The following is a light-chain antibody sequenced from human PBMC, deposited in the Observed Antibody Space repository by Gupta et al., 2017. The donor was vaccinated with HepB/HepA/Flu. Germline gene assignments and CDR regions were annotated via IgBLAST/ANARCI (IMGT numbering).Light chain of an antibody. CDR3: NSYTSSNTRV. Sequence: QSALTQPASVSGSPGQSITIYCTGTSSDVGDYNYVSWYQQHPGKAPKLMIYDVNNRPSGVSNRFSGSKSGNTASLTISGLQPEDEADYYCNSYTSSNTRVFGTGTKVTVL. CDR1: SSDVGDYNY. V-gene: IGLV2-14*01. CDR2: DVN. J-gene: IGLJ1*01.